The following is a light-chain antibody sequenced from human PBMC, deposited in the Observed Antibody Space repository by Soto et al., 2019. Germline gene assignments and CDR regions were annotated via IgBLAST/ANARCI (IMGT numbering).Light chain of an antibody. J-gene: IGKJ4*01. Sequence: ERVMTPSPASLSVSPGEISTLSCRASQSVSSNLAWYQQKPGQAPSLLIYAAFTRAPGVPARFSGSGSGTEFTLTISSLQSEDCAIYYCQQYHTWPITFGGGTKVDI. CDR1: QSVSSN. CDR3: QQYHTWPIT. CDR2: AAF. V-gene: IGKV3-15*01.